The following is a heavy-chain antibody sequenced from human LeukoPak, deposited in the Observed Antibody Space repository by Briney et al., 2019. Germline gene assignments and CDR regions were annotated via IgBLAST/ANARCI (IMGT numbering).Heavy chain of an antibody. J-gene: IGHJ3*02. Sequence: SETLSLTCTVSGGSISSYYWSWIRQPPGKGLEWIGYIYYSGSTNYNPSLKGRVTISVDTSKNQFSLKLSSVTAADTAVYYCARGVIVDTAMESDAFDIWGQGTMVTVSS. CDR1: GGSISSYY. CDR2: IYYSGST. CDR3: ARGVIVDTAMESDAFDI. V-gene: IGHV4-59*01. D-gene: IGHD5-18*01.